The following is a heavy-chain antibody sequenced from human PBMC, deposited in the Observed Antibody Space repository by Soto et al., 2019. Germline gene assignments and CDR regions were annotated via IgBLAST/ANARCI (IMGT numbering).Heavy chain of an antibody. CDR3: ASRNGVCSHCGYGMDV. J-gene: IGHJ6*02. CDR2: ISSSSSYI. Sequence: EVQLVESGGGLVKPGGSLRLSCAASGFTFSNYSMNWVRQAPGKGLEWVSSISSSSSYIYYADSVKGRFTISRDNAKNSLYLQMNSLRAEDTAVYYCASRNGVCSHCGYGMDVWGQGTTVTVSS. V-gene: IGHV3-21*01. CDR1: GFTFSNYS. D-gene: IGHD2-8*01.